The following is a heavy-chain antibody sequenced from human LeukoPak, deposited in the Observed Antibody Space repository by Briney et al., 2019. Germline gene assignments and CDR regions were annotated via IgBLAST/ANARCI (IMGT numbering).Heavy chain of an antibody. Sequence: SETLSLTCTVSGGSISSSSYYWGWIRQPPGKGLEWIGSIYYSGSTYYNPSLKSRVTISVDTSKNQFSLKLSSVTAADTAVYYCARLNYYGSGSPTGDYWGQGTLSPSPQ. CDR2: IYYSGST. V-gene: IGHV4-39*01. CDR3: ARLNYYGSGSPTGDY. J-gene: IGHJ4*02. D-gene: IGHD3-10*01. CDR1: GGSISSSSYY.